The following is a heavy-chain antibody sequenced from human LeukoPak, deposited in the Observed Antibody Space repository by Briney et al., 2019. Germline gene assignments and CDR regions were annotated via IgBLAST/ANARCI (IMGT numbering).Heavy chain of an antibody. D-gene: IGHD2-2*01. Sequence: SETLPLTCSVSGASVKSDYWSWIRQPPGKGLEWIGYIYYSGSTNYNPSLKSRVTISVDTSKNQFSLKLSSVTAADTAVYYCARGGLYCSSTSCLPLFDYWGQGTLVTVSS. CDR3: ARGGLYCSSTSCLPLFDY. CDR1: GASVKSDY. CDR2: IYYSGST. V-gene: IGHV4-59*02. J-gene: IGHJ4*02.